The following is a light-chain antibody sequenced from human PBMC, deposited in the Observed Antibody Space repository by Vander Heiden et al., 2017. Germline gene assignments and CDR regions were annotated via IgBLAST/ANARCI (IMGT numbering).Light chain of an antibody. Sequence: DIQMIQSPSSLSASVGDRVTITCRASQSSISYLNWYQQKPGEAPKLLIYAASTLESGVPSRLSGSGSGTDFTLTISSLQPEDFATYYCQHSYSAPYTFGQGTKLEIK. CDR2: AAS. J-gene: IGKJ2*01. CDR1: QSSISY. CDR3: QHSYSAPYT. V-gene: IGKV1-39*01.